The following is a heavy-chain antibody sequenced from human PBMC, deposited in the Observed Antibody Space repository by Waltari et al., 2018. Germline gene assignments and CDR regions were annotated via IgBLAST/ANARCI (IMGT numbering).Heavy chain of an antibody. J-gene: IGHJ3*01. CDR1: GGSITSTKHY. D-gene: IGHD1-1*01. CDR3: ATYIGASVGTAAFDV. V-gene: IGHV4-39*01. CDR2: ISYNGAT. Sequence: QLQLQESGPGLVKPSETLSLTCSVSGGSITSTKHYWGWIRQPPGQGLEWIGTISYNGATYNSRSLRGRVTVSRDTSMNQLSLKLGSVTAADTAVYYCATYIGASVGTAAFDVWGQGTMVTVSS.